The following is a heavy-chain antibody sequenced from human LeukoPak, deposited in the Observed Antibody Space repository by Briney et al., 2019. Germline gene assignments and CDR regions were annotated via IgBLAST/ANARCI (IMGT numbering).Heavy chain of an antibody. D-gene: IGHD5-18*01. V-gene: IGHV3-7*01. J-gene: IGHJ4*02. CDR3: ARDRRGYSYGYTSDY. Sequence: PGGSLRLSCAASGFTFSSYGMSWVRQAPGKGLEWVANIKQDGSEKYYVDSVKGRFTISRDNAKNSLYLQMNSLRAEDTAVYYCARDRRGYSYGYTSDYWGQGTLVTVSS. CDR1: GFTFSSYG. CDR2: IKQDGSEK.